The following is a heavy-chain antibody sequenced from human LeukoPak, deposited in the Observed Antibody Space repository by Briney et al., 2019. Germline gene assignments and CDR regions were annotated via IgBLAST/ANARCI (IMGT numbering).Heavy chain of an antibody. Sequence: ASVKVSCKASGYTFTGYYVHWVRQAPGQGLEWMGWINPSSGGTNYAQKFQGRVTMTGDTSISTAYMELSRLSFDDTAVYFCAGRPDTSVVAILDFWGQGTLVTISS. CDR3: AGRPDTSVVAILDF. CDR1: GYTFTGYY. J-gene: IGHJ4*02. V-gene: IGHV1-2*02. D-gene: IGHD3-22*01. CDR2: INPSSGGT.